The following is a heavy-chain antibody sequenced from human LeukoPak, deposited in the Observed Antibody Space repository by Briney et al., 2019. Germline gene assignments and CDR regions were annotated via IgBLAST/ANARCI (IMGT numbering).Heavy chain of an antibody. J-gene: IGHJ5*02. Sequence: GGSLRLSCAASGFTFDSYSMNWVRQASGKGLEWVSSISSSSNYIYYADSVKGRFTISRDNAKNSLYLQMNSLRAEDTAVYYCARDYLVVPAAMWWFDPWGQGTLVTVSS. CDR2: ISSSSNYI. CDR3: ARDYLVVPAAMWWFDP. V-gene: IGHV3-21*01. D-gene: IGHD2-2*01. CDR1: GFTFDSYS.